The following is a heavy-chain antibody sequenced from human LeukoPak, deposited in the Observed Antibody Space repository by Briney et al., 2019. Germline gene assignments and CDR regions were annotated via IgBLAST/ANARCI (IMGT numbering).Heavy chain of an antibody. Sequence: SVKVSCKAPGGTFSSYAISWVRQAPGQGLEWMGGIIPIFGTANYAQKFQGRVTITADESTSTAYMELSSLRSEDTAVYYCARDTVTSFYFDYWGQGTLVTVSS. CDR1: GGTFSSYA. J-gene: IGHJ4*02. CDR3: ARDTVTSFYFDY. V-gene: IGHV1-69*13. CDR2: IIPIFGTA. D-gene: IGHD4-11*01.